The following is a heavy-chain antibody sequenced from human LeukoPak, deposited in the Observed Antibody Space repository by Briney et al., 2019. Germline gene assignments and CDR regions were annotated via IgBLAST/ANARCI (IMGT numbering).Heavy chain of an antibody. CDR1: GYTFTGYY. V-gene: IGHV1-2*02. D-gene: IGHD3-10*01. CDR2: INPNTGGT. CDR3: ASLGDYYGSGSYAPFDY. Sequence: GASVKVSCKASGYTFTGYYMHWVRQAPGQGLEWMGWINPNTGGTNYAQKFQGGVTMTRDTSISTAYMELSRLSSDDTAVYYCASLGDYYGSGSYAPFDYWGQGTLVTVSS. J-gene: IGHJ4*02.